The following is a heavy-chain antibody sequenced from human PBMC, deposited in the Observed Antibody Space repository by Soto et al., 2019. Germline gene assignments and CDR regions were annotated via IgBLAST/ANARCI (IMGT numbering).Heavy chain of an antibody. J-gene: IGHJ1*01. CDR2: TNHSGST. CDR3: ARWVTTSFGEYFQH. V-gene: IGHV4-34*01. CDR1: GGSFSGYY. Sequence: SETLSLTCAVYGGSFSGYYWSWIRQPPGKGLEWIGETNHSGSTNYNPSLKSRVTISVDTSKNQFSLKLSSVTAADTAVYYCARWVTTSFGEYFQHWGQGTLVTVSS. D-gene: IGHD4-17*01.